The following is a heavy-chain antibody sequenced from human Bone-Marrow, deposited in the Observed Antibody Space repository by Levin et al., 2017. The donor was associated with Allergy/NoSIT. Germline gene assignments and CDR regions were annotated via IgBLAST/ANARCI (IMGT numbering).Heavy chain of an antibody. J-gene: IGHJ4*02. V-gene: IGHV3-11*01. CDR1: GFSFSDHY. D-gene: IGHD5-24*01. CDR2: ISSSGVAT. Sequence: PGGSLRLSCAASGFSFSDHYMSWVRQAPGKGLEWISHISSSGVATYYADSVEGRFTISRDSATKSLFLHMDSLRAEDTAVYHCAASRDGYSYSPFDYWGQGTLVTVSS. CDR3: AASRDGYSYSPFDY.